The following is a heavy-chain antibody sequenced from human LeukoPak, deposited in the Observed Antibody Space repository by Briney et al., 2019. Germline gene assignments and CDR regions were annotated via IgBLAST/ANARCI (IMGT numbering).Heavy chain of an antibody. Sequence: SETLSLTCTVSGGSISSSSYYWGWIRQPPGKGLEWIGSIYYSGSTYYNPSLKSRVTISVDTSKNQFSLKLSSVTAADTAVYYCARARLGFTRGIGTNYFDYWGQGTLVTVSS. D-gene: IGHD2-15*01. CDR1: GGSISSSSYY. V-gene: IGHV4-39*01. CDR3: ARARLGFTRGIGTNYFDY. CDR2: IYYSGST. J-gene: IGHJ4*02.